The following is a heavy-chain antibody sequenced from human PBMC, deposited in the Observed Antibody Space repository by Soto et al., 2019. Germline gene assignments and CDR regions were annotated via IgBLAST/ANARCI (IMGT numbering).Heavy chain of an antibody. Sequence: GGSLRLSCAASGFTFSSYWMSWVRQAPGKGLEWVANIKQDGSEKYYVDSVKGRFTISRDNAKNSLYLQMNSLRAEDTAVYYCAGQNCSGGSCYSASWPRTAKYYYYGMDVWGQGTTVTVSS. CDR3: AGQNCSGGSCYSASWPRTAKYYYYGMDV. D-gene: IGHD2-15*01. CDR1: GFTFSSYW. V-gene: IGHV3-7*01. CDR2: IKQDGSEK. J-gene: IGHJ6*02.